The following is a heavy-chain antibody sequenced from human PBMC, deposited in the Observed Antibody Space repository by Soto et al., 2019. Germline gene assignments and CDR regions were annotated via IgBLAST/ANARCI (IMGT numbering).Heavy chain of an antibody. J-gene: IGHJ4*02. Sequence: GASVKVSCKASGYTFTSYYMHWVRQAPGQGLEWMAIINPSGGSTSYAQKFQGRVTMTRDTSTSTVYMELSSLRSEDTAVYYCARDLNGDYYFDYWGQGTLVTVSS. CDR3: ARDLNGDYYFDY. CDR2: INPSGGST. CDR1: GYTFTSYY. V-gene: IGHV1-46*01. D-gene: IGHD4-17*01.